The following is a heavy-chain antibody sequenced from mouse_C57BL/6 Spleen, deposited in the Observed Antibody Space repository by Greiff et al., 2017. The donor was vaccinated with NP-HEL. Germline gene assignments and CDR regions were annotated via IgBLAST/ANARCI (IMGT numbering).Heavy chain of an antibody. Sequence: EVKLQESGPGLVKPSQSLSLTCSVTGYSITSGYYWNWIRQFPGNKLEWMGYISYDGSNNYNPSLKNRISITRDTSKNQFFLKLNSVTTEDTATYYCATSINYTFMDYWGQGTSVTVSS. J-gene: IGHJ4*01. CDR3: ATSINYTFMDY. CDR2: ISYDGSN. CDR1: GYSITSGYY. V-gene: IGHV3-6*01. D-gene: IGHD2-1*01.